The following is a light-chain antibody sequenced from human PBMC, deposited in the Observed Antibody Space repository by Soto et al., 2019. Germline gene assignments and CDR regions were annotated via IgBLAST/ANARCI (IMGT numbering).Light chain of an antibody. CDR1: QSVSSSY. V-gene: IGKV3-20*01. CDR3: QQYGSSQFT. J-gene: IGKJ3*01. CDR2: GAS. Sequence: EIVLTQSPGTLSLSPGERATLSCRASQSVSSSYLAWYQQKPGQAPRLLIYGASSRATGIPDRFSGSGSGTDFTLTMSRLEPEDFAVYYCQQYGSSQFTFGPGTKVDIK.